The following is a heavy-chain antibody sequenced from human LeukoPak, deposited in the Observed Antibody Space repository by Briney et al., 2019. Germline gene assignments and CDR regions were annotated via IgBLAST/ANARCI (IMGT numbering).Heavy chain of an antibody. J-gene: IGHJ3*02. D-gene: IGHD4/OR15-4a*01. CDR2: ISGTSGAT. CDR1: GFTFIDYA. CDR3: AKRLGAGDAFDI. Sequence: GGFLRRSRAASGFTFIDYAMCWGRQLPGEGREWVSAISGTSGATYYTDSMQGQFPISTHNSNTTQYPQMNSLRVEDTAAYYCAKRLGAGDAFDIWGPGTVVTVSS. V-gene: IGHV3-23*01.